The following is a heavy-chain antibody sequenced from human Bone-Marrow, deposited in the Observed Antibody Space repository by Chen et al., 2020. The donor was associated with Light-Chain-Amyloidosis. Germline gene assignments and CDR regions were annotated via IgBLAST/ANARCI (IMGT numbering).Heavy chain of an antibody. V-gene: IGHV1-69*01. D-gene: IGHD3-3*01. CDR2: ITPMFATA. Sequence: VQLVQSGAEVKEPGTSVKVSCKASGGTLSTYAFSWVRQAPGQGREGMGGITPMFATAHYTQNFQGRVTITADESTSTTYMELRSLRFEDTAIYYCAREGRSGNSNPFDYWGQGTLVTVSS. J-gene: IGHJ4*02. CDR3: AREGRSGNSNPFDY. CDR1: GGTLSTYA.